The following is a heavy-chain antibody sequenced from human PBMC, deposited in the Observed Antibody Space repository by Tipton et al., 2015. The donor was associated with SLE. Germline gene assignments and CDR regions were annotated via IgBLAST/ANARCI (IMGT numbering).Heavy chain of an antibody. V-gene: IGHV4-59*12. CDR1: GGSISSYH. Sequence: GLVKHSETLSLTCIASGGSISSYHWSWIRQPTGKGLEWIGYIYYSGSTNYNPSLKSRVTISVDTSKNQFSLKLSSVTAADTAEYYCARGIFSAGGYWGQGTLVTVSS. J-gene: IGHJ4*02. D-gene: IGHD3-3*02. CDR2: IYYSGST. CDR3: ARGIFSAGGY.